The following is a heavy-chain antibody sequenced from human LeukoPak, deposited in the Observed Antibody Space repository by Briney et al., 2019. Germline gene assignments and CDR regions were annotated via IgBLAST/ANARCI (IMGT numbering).Heavy chain of an antibody. D-gene: IGHD6-19*01. V-gene: IGHV4-61*02. J-gene: IGHJ4*02. CDR3: ARGIPVAGLFDY. CDR2: IYSSGNT. CDR1: GGSISSGSHY. Sequence: SETLSLTCTVSGGSISSGSHYWSWIQQPAGEGLEWIGRIYSSGNTNYNPSLKSRVTISVDTSKNQFSLKLSSVTAADTAIYYCARGIPVAGLFDYWGQGALVAVSS.